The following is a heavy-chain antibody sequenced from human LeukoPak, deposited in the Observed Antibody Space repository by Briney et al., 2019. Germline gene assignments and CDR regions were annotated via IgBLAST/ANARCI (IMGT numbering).Heavy chain of an antibody. CDR2: IYYSGST. Sequence: SETLSLTCTVSGGSISSGDYYWSWIRQPPGKGLEWIGYIYYSGSTYYNPSLKSRVTISVDTSKNQFSLKLSSVTAADTAVYYCARASYSSSWFDPWGQGTLVTVSS. D-gene: IGHD6-13*01. CDR1: GGSISSGDYY. CDR3: ARASYSSSWFDP. V-gene: IGHV4-30-4*02. J-gene: IGHJ5*02.